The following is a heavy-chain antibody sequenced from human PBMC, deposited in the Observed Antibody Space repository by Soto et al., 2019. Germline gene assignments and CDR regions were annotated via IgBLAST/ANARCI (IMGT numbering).Heavy chain of an antibody. V-gene: IGHV3-30-3*01. CDR3: ARAYEGDYFDY. J-gene: IGHJ4*02. CDR1: GFTFSSYA. Sequence: GGSLRLSCAASGFTFSSYAMHWVRQAPGKGLEWVAVISYDGSNKYYADSVKGRFTISRDNSKNTLYLQMNSLRADDTAVYYCARAYEGDYFDYWGQGT. D-gene: IGHD3-16*01. CDR2: ISYDGSNK.